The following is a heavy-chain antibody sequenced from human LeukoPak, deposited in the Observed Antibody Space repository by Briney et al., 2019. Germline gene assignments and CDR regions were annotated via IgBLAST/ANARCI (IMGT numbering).Heavy chain of an antibody. Sequence: GRSLRLSCAASGFTFSSYAMSWVRQAPGKGLEWVSAISGSGGSTYYADSVKGRFTISRDNSKNTLYLQMNSLRAEDTAVYYCAKMPRIAAAGYIDYWGQGTLVTVSS. CDR1: GFTFSSYA. CDR2: ISGSGGST. V-gene: IGHV3-23*01. J-gene: IGHJ4*02. CDR3: AKMPRIAAAGYIDY. D-gene: IGHD6-13*01.